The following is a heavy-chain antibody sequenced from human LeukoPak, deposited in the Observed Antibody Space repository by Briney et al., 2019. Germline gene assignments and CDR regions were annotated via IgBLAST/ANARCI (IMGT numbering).Heavy chain of an antibody. Sequence: GGSLRLSCAASGFTFSSYWMSWVRQAPGKGLEWVADIKQDGSEKYYVDSVKGRFTISRDNAKNSLYLQMNSLRAEDTAVYYCARARARYSSGWYTPNYWGQGTLVTVSS. J-gene: IGHJ4*02. CDR1: GFTFSSYW. D-gene: IGHD6-19*01. V-gene: IGHV3-7*01. CDR2: IKQDGSEK. CDR3: ARARARYSSGWYTPNY.